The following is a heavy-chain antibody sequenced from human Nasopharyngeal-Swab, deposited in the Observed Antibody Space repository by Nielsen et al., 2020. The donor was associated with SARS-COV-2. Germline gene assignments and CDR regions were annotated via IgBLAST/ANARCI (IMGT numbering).Heavy chain of an antibody. CDR2: TYYNGNT. CDR1: GDSIAYSTFY. Sequence: AETLSLTCTVSGDSIAYSTFYWGWNRQPPGKGREWIGNTYYNGNTYQNPSLKSRLTISVDKSKNQFSLQLSSVTAADTAVYYCVRSSSWYYFDYWAQGTQVTVSS. D-gene: IGHD6-13*01. J-gene: IGHJ4*02. CDR3: VRSSSWYYFDY. V-gene: IGHV4-39*01.